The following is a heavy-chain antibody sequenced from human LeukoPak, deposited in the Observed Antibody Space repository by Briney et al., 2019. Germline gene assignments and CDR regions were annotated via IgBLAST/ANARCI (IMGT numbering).Heavy chain of an antibody. D-gene: IGHD5-24*01. Sequence: PSETLSLTCTVSGDSISSTIYYWGWIRQPPGKGLEWIGVIYYSGSTYYNPSLKSRVTVSVDTSKNQFSLKLNSMTAADTAVYYCARGVLFGYNLGNPQLTFDYWGLRTLVTVSS. J-gene: IGHJ4*02. V-gene: IGHV4-39*07. CDR1: GDSISSTIYY. CDR3: ARGVLFGYNLGNPQLTFDY. CDR2: IYYSGST.